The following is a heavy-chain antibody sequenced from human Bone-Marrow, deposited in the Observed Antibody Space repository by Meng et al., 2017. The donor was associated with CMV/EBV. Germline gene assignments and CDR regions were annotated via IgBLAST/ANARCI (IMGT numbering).Heavy chain of an antibody. V-gene: IGHV3-30*04. CDR2: ISYDGSNK. CDR1: GFTFSSYA. CDR3: ARDEAQRASYYYYYGMDV. J-gene: IGHJ6*02. Sequence: GESLKISCAASGFTFSSYAMHWVRQAPGKGLEWVAVISYDGSNKYYADSVKGRFTISRDNSKNTLYLQMNSLRDEDTAVYYCARDEAQRASYYYYYGMDVWGQGTTVTVSS.